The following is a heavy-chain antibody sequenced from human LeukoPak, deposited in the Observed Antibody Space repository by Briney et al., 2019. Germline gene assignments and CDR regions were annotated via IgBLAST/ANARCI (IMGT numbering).Heavy chain of an antibody. V-gene: IGHV3-21*01. CDR2: ISSGQNYI. J-gene: IGHJ4*02. D-gene: IGHD5-18*01. CDR3: ARVGYSYGQFNY. Sequence: GGSLRLSCAASGFTFSSYSMNWVRQAPGEGLEWVSSISSGQNYIYYADPVKGRFAISRDNAKNSLFLQMNTLRAEDTAVYYCARVGYSYGQFNYWGQGTLVTVSS. CDR1: GFTFSSYS.